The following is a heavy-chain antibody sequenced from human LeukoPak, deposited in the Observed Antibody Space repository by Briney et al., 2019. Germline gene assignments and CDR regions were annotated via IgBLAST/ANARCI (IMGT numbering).Heavy chain of an antibody. J-gene: IGHJ6*03. CDR1: GGTFSYYA. CDR2: IIPIFGTA. CDR3: ARSDYSTSSHMDV. V-gene: IGHV1-69*05. D-gene: IGHD6-6*01. Sequence: SVKVSCKASGGTFSYYAISWVRQAPGQGLEWMGRIIPIFGTANYAQKFQGRVTITTDESTSTAYMELSSLRSEDTAVYYCARSDYSTSSHMDVWGKGTTVTASS.